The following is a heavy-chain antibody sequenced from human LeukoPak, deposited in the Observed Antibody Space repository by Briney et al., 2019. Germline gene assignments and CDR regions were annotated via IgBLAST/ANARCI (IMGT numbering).Heavy chain of an antibody. CDR3: VREDTAMSPNAFDV. D-gene: IGHD5-18*01. V-gene: IGHV3-33*01. Sequence: SLRLSCAASGFTFSNFGMHWVRQAPGKGLEWVAVIWYDGSDQSYADSVKGRFTISRDNSKNTLFLQIDSLRAEDTAVYYCVREDTAMSPNAFDVWGQGTMVTVSS. CDR2: IWYDGSDQ. CDR1: GFTFSNFG. J-gene: IGHJ3*01.